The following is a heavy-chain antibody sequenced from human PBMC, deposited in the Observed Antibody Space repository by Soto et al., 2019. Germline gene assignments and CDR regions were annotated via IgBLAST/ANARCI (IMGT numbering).Heavy chain of an antibody. CDR3: ARVRAYCSSTSCYGYYFDY. V-gene: IGHV4-30-2*01. CDR1: GGSISSGGYS. Sequence: SETLSLTCAVSGGSISSGGYSWSWIRQPPGKGLEWIGYIYHSGSTYYNPSLKSRVTISVDRSKNQFSLKLSSVTAADTAVYYCARVRAYCSSTSCYGYYFDYWGQGTLVTVSS. J-gene: IGHJ4*02. D-gene: IGHD2-2*01. CDR2: IYHSGST.